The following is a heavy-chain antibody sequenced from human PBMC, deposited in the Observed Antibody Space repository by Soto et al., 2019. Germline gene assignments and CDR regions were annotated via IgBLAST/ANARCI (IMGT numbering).Heavy chain of an antibody. CDR1: GYSFSSYW. CDR2: IYPADSDT. D-gene: IGHD6-13*01. CDR3: ARDSSSWSTFFDY. J-gene: IGHJ4*02. V-gene: IGHV5-51*01. Sequence: GESLKISCKVSGYSFSSYWIGWVRQMPGKGLEWMGIIYPADSDTRYSPSFQGQVTISADKSISTAYLQWSSLKASDTAMYFCARDSSSWSTFFDYWGQGTLVTVSS.